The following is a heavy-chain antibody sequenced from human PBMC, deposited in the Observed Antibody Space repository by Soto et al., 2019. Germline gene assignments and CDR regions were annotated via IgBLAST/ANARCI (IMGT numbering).Heavy chain of an antibody. CDR1: GFTFGNYA. V-gene: IGHV3-23*01. CDR2: ISGSGSTT. Sequence: EVQLLESGGGLVQPGGSLRLSCAASGFTFGNYAMSWVRQAPGKGLEWVSGISGSGSTTSYGDSVRGRFTISRDNSKNTFYLEMNNLRGEDTAVYYCAKAVATISDFDYWGQGTLVTVSS. J-gene: IGHJ4*02. D-gene: IGHD5-12*01. CDR3: AKAVATISDFDY.